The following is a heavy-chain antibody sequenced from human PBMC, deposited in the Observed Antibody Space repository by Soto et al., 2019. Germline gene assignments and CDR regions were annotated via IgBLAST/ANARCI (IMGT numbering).Heavy chain of an antibody. CDR3: GRGRSGQIVVFY. CDR2: IGPESGAT. D-gene: IGHD1-26*01. Sequence: ASVKVSCKASGYTFTGHYIHWVRQAPEQGPAGMGEIGPESGATRYAQKFQGRVTMTRDTSITTVYMELKNLSPDDTAVYYCGRGRSGQIVVFYWGQGTPVTVSS. J-gene: IGHJ4*02. CDR1: GYTFTGHY. V-gene: IGHV1-2*02.